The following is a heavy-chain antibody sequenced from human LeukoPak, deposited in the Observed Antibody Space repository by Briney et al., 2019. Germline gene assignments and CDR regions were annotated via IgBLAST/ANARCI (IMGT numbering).Heavy chain of an antibody. D-gene: IGHD3-16*01. Sequence: GASVKVSCKASGYTFTNYDINWVRQAAGQGLEWMGWMNPNSGDTGYVEKFQGRVTMTRDTSMNTAYMELSSLRSEDTAAYYCTRSGFGGGVHFDYWGQGTPVTVSS. CDR1: GYTFTNYD. J-gene: IGHJ4*02. CDR2: MNPNSGDT. V-gene: IGHV1-8*01. CDR3: TRSGFGGGVHFDY.